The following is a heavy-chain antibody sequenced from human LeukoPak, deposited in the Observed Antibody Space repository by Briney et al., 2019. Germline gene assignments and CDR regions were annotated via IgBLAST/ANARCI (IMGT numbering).Heavy chain of an antibody. V-gene: IGHV3-30-3*01. CDR3: ARGGPVGWYGNLPYYFDY. D-gene: IGHD6-19*01. CDR1: GLTFSSYA. Sequence: SGGSLRLSCAASGLTFSSYAMHWVRQAPGKGLEWVAVISYDGSNKYYADSVKGRFTISRDNSKNTLYLQMNSLRAEDTAVYYCARGGPVGWYGNLPYYFDYWGQGTLVTVSS. J-gene: IGHJ4*02. CDR2: ISYDGSNK.